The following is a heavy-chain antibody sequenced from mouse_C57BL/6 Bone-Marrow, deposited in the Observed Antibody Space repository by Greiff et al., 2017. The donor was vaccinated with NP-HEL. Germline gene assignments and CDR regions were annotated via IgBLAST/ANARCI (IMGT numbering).Heavy chain of an antibody. CDR2: IYPRSGNT. CDR1: GYTFTSYG. CDR3: ARGGNLLAMDY. V-gene: IGHV1-81*01. J-gene: IGHJ4*01. D-gene: IGHD2-1*01. Sequence: VQVVESGAELARPGASVKLSCEASGYTFTSYGISWVKQRTGQGLEWIGEIYPRSGNTYYNEKFKGKATLTADKSSSTAYMELRSLTSEDSAVYFCARGGNLLAMDYWGQGTSVTVSS.